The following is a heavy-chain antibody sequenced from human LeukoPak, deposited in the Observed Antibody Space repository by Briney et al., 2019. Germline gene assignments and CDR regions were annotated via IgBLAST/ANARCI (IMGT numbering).Heavy chain of an antibody. CDR1: GFTFSSYA. CDR3: AKDYSPEN. CDR2: ISGSGGST. V-gene: IGHV3-23*01. D-gene: IGHD6-13*01. Sequence: PGGSLRLSCAASGFTFSSYAMSWVRHAPRKGVEWVSAISGSGGSTYYTDSVMGRFTISRDNSKNTLYLQMNSLRAEDTAVYYCAKDYSPENWGQGTLVTVSS. J-gene: IGHJ4*02.